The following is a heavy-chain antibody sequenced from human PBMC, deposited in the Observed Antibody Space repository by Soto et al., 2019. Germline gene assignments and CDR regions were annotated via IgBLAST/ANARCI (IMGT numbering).Heavy chain of an antibody. V-gene: IGHV3-23*01. CDR1: GFTFRNQD. J-gene: IGHJ4*02. D-gene: IGHD3-22*01. Sequence: EVQLLESGGGLVQPGGSLRLTCVGSGFTFRNQDMRWVRQAPGTGLEWVSGISGRGGVTYYADSVKGRFTISRDNSKNTLYLQMNNLRAHDTAVYYCAKDRQFRSYYESAGHYNDWGQGTLVTVSS. CDR2: ISGRGGVT. CDR3: AKDRQFRSYYESAGHYND.